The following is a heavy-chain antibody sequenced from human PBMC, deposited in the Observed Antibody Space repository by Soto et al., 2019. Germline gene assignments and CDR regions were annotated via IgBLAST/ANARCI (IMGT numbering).Heavy chain of an antibody. D-gene: IGHD4-17*01. V-gene: IGHV3-64*01. Sequence: GGSLRLSCAASGFTFSSYAMHWVRQAPGKGLEYVSAISSNGGSTYYANSVKGRFTISRDNSKNTLYLQMGSLRADDMAVYYCARGYGDDSPPFDYWGQGTLVTVST. J-gene: IGHJ4*02. CDR1: GFTFSSYA. CDR2: ISSNGGST. CDR3: ARGYGDDSPPFDY.